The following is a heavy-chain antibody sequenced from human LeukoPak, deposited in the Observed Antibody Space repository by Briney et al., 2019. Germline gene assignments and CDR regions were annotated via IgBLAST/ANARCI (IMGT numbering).Heavy chain of an antibody. J-gene: IGHJ4*02. CDR1: RYTLTIYS. V-gene: IGHV1-18*01. CDR3: ARGIAAREFDY. D-gene: IGHD6-6*01. CDR2: ISAYMGNT. Sequence: GAAVKVSCKASRYTLTIYSIRRVRQAPGQGLEWMGWISAYMGNTIYEQKLQGRVTMSTDTSTSTAYLELRSLRSGDTAVYYCARGIAAREFDYWGQGTLVTVSS.